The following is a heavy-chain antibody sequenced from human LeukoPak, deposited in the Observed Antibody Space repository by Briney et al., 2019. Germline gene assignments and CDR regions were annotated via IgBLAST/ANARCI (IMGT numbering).Heavy chain of an antibody. CDR2: IYYSGST. D-gene: IGHD3-22*01. V-gene: IGHV4-30-4*01. CDR3: ARGGDYYDSSGYYPNDY. CDR1: GGSISSGDYY. J-gene: IGHJ4*02. Sequence: SETLSLTCTVSGGSISSGDYYWSWIRQPPGKGLEWIGYIYYSGSTYYNPSLKSRVTISVDTSKNQFSLKLSSVTAADTAVYYCARGGDYYDSSGYYPNDYWGQGTLVTIPS.